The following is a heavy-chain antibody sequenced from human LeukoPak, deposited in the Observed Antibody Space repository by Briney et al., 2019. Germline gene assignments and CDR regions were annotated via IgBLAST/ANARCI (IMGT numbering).Heavy chain of an antibody. CDR3: ASSRDNWRVFDY. V-gene: IGHV1-69*13. CDR2: IIPIFGTA. Sequence: SVKVSCEASGGTFSSYAISWVRQAPGQGVEWMGGIIPIFGTANYAQKFQGRVTITADESTSTAYMELSSLRSEDTAVYYCASSRDNWRVFDYWGQGTLVTVSS. J-gene: IGHJ4*02. CDR1: GGTFSSYA. D-gene: IGHD1-1*01.